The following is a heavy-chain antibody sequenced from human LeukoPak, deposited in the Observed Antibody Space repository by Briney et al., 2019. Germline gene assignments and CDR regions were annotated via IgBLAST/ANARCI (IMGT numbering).Heavy chain of an antibody. V-gene: IGHV1-8*03. CDR3: ARGVGATISYYHYYIDV. J-gene: IGHJ6*03. CDR2: MNPNTGNT. D-gene: IGHD1-26*01. CDR1: GYTFTGYY. Sequence: ASVKVSCKASGYTFTGYYMHCVRQAPGQGLEWMGWMNPNTGNTGYAQKFQGRVTITRNTYISTVYMELSSLRSEDTAVYYCARGVGATISYYHYYIDVWGKGTTVTVSS.